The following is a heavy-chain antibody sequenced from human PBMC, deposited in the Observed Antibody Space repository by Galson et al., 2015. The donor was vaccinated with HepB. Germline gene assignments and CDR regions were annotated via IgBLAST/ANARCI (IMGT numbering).Heavy chain of an antibody. D-gene: IGHD6-19*01. CDR1: GFTFSSYS. V-gene: IGHV3-48*02. J-gene: IGHJ4*02. Sequence: SLRLSCAASGFTFSSYSMNWVRQAPGEGLEWVSYISSSSSTIYYADSVKGRFTISRDNAKNSLYLQMNSLRDEDTAVYYCAREDEGIAVAGTRDYWGQGTLVTVSS. CDR2: ISSSSSTI. CDR3: AREDEGIAVAGTRDY.